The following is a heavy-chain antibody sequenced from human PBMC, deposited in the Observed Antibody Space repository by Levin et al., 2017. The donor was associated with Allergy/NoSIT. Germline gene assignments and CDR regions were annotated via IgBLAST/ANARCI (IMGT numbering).Heavy chain of an antibody. CDR2: INSDGSTT. J-gene: IGHJ4*02. CDR3: ARERGDY. CDR1: GFTFSTYW. Sequence: GESLRLSCAASGFTFSTYWMHWVRQAPGMGLVWVSRINSDGSTTNNADSVKGRFTISRDNAKNTLYLQMNSLRAEDTAVYYCARERGDYWGQGTLVTVSS. V-gene: IGHV3-74*01.